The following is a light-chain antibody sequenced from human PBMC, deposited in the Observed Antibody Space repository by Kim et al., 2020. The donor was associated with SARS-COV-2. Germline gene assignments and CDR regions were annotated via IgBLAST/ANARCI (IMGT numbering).Light chain of an antibody. CDR3: QQYNNLYT. CDR2: GAS. V-gene: IGKV3-15*01. CDR1: QNIGFN. J-gene: IGKJ2*01. Sequence: LAEAPGETATLSCRTSQNIGFNLAWYQQKPGQAPRLLIPGASTRATGIPARFSGSGSGTEFTLTINSLQSEDFAVYHCQQYNNLYTFGQGTKLEI.